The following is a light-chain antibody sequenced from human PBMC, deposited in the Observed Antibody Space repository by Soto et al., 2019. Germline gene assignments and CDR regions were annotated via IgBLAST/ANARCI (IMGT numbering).Light chain of an antibody. Sequence: SVPTQPASVSGSPGQSITISCTGTSSDVGGYNYVSWYQQHPGKAPKLMIYEVSNRPSGVSNRFSGSKSGNTASLTISGLQAEDEADYYCSSYTSSSTYVFGTGTKVTVL. CDR1: SSDVGGYNY. CDR2: EVS. J-gene: IGLJ1*01. V-gene: IGLV2-14*01. CDR3: SSYTSSSTYV.